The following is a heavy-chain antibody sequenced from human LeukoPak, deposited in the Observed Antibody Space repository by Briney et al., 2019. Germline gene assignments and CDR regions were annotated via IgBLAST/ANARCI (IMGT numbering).Heavy chain of an antibody. J-gene: IGHJ4*02. CDR3: ARARTSRYCSSTSCYFDY. V-gene: IGHV3-7*01. CDR1: GFTFDDYA. CDR2: IKQDGSEE. D-gene: IGHD2-2*01. Sequence: PGGSLRLSCAASGFTFDDYAMHWVRQAPGKGLEWVANIKQDGSEEYNVDSVKGRFTISRDNAKNSLYLQMNSLRAEDTAVYYCARARTSRYCSSTSCYFDYWGQGTLVTVSS.